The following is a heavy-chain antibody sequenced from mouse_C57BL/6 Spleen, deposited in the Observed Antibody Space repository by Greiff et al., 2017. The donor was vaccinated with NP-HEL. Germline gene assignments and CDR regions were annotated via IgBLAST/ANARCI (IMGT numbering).Heavy chain of an antibody. J-gene: IGHJ3*01. CDR2: IDPSDSYT. CDR3: ARTGDGYDEAY. Sequence: VQLQQPGAELVKPGASVKLSCKASGYTFTSYWMQWVKQRPGQGLEWIGEIDPSDSYTNYNQKFKGKATLTVDTSSSTAYMQLSSLTSEDSAVYYCARTGDGYDEAYWGQGTLVTVSA. D-gene: IGHD2-2*01. CDR1: GYTFTSYW. V-gene: IGHV1-50*01.